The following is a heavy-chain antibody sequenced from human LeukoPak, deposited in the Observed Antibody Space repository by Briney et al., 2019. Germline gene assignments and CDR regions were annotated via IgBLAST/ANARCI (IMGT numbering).Heavy chain of an antibody. CDR3: ARHLAWFGESVLVGYFDL. CDR1: GGSFSGYY. V-gene: IGHV4-34*01. CDR2: INHSGST. J-gene: IGHJ2*01. Sequence: PSETLSLTCAVYGGSFSGYYWSWIRQPPGKGLEWIGEINHSGSTNYNPSLKTRVTISVDTSKNQFSLKLNSVTAADTAVYYCARHLAWFGESVLVGYFDLWGRGTLVTVSS. D-gene: IGHD3-10*01.